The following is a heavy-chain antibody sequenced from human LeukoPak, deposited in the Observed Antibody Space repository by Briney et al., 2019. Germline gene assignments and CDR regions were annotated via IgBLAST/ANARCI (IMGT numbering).Heavy chain of an antibody. D-gene: IGHD6-19*01. CDR2: ISGSGGST. Sequence: GGSLRLSCAASGFTFSSYAMSWVRQAPGKGLEWVSAISGSGGSTYYADSVKGRFTISRDNSKNTLYLQMNSLRAEDTAVYYCAKDPSDSSGWYRIGMDVWGQGTTVTVSS. J-gene: IGHJ6*02. V-gene: IGHV3-23*01. CDR3: AKDPSDSSGWYRIGMDV. CDR1: GFTFSSYA.